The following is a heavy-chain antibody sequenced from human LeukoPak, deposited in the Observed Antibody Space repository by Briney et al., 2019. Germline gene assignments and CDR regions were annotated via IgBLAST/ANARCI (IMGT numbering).Heavy chain of an antibody. V-gene: IGHV3-21*01. Sequence: PGGSLRLSCAASGFTFSSYSMNWVRQAPGKGLEWVSSISSSSSYIYYADSVKGRFTISRDNAKNSLYLQMNSLRAEDTAAYYCARGPHSSSWSNWFDPWGQGTLVTVSP. CDR1: GFTFSSYS. D-gene: IGHD6-13*01. CDR3: ARGPHSSSWSNWFDP. J-gene: IGHJ5*02. CDR2: ISSSSSYI.